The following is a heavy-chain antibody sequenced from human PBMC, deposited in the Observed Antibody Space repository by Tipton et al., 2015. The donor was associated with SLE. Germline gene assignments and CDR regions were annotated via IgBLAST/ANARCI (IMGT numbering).Heavy chain of an antibody. D-gene: IGHD1-7*01. CDR1: GFTFRTYW. CDR2: INTDGSSA. V-gene: IGHV3-74*01. Sequence: SLRLSCTASGFTFRTYWMHWVRQVPGKGLVWVAHINTDGSSANYADSVKGRFTISRDNAKNTLYLQMNSLRADDMAIYYCGRDLNYVFDVWGQGTMVTVSS. CDR3: GRDLNYVFDV. J-gene: IGHJ3*01.